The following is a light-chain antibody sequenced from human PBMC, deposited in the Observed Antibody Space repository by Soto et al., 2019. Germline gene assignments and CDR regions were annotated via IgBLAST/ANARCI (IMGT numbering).Light chain of an antibody. Sequence: QSVLTQPPSASGSPGQSVAMSCTGTSSDVGGYNYVSWYQQHPGKAPKLMIYEVNKRPSGVPDRFSGSKSGNTASRTVPGLQAEGEADYYCGSYTSSSTHVFGAGTKVTVL. CDR1: SSDVGGYNY. CDR2: EVN. J-gene: IGLJ1*01. V-gene: IGLV2-8*01. CDR3: GSYTSSSTHV.